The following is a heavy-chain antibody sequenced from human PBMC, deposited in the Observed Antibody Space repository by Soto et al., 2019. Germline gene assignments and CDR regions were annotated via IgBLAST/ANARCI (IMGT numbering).Heavy chain of an antibody. V-gene: IGHV1-45*02. J-gene: IGHJ4*02. D-gene: IGHD3-10*01. CDR1: GYTFTYRY. Sequence: SVKVSCKAAGYTFTYRYLHWVRQAPGQALEWMGWITPFNGNTNYAQKFQDRVTITRDRSMSTAYMELSSLRSEDTAMYYCATLGWDTMVRGAYYFDYWGQGTLVTVSS. CDR2: ITPFNGNT. CDR3: ATLGWDTMVRGAYYFDY.